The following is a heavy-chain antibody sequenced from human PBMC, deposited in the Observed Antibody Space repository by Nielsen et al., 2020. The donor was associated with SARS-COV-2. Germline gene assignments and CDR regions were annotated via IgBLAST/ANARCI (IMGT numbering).Heavy chain of an antibody. Sequence: GESLKISCAASGFTFSSYGMHWVRQAPGKGLEWVAVISYDGSNKYYADSVKGRFTISRDNSKNTLYLQMNSLRAEDTAVYYCASTGGFWSGYEDYWGQGTLVTVSS. J-gene: IGHJ4*02. V-gene: IGHV3-30*03. CDR2: ISYDGSNK. D-gene: IGHD3-3*01. CDR3: ASTGGFWSGYEDY. CDR1: GFTFSSYG.